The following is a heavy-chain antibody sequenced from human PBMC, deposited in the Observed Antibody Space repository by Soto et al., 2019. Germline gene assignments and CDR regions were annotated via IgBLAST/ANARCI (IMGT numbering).Heavy chain of an antibody. D-gene: IGHD6-19*01. J-gene: IGHJ4*02. V-gene: IGHV4-38-2*02. CDR2: IYHSGST. Sequence: SETLSLTCTVSGYSISSGYYWGWIRPPPGKGLEWIGSIYHSGSTYYNPSLKSRFTISVDTSKNQFSLKVSSVTAADTAVYYCARGRGVAGLLDYWGQGTLVTVSS. CDR1: GYSISSGYY. CDR3: ARGRGVAGLLDY.